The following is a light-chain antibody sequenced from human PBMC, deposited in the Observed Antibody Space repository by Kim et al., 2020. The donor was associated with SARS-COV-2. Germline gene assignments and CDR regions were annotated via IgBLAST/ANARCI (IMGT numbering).Light chain of an antibody. J-gene: IGLJ1*01. CDR2: GKS. CDR1: SLRSYY. Sequence: LGQTVRITCQGDSLRSYYASWYQQKPGQAPVLVIYGKSNRPSGIPDRFSGSSSGNTASLTITGAQAEDEADYDCNSRDSSGNHYVFGTGTKVTVL. V-gene: IGLV3-19*01. CDR3: NSRDSSGNHYV.